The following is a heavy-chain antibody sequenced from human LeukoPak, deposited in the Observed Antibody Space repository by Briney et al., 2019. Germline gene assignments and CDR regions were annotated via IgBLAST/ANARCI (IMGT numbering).Heavy chain of an antibody. CDR1: GFTFSSYS. V-gene: IGHV3-30-3*01. CDR3: ARDLGELENYYYGMDV. Sequence: GGSLRLSCAASGFTFSSYSMHWVRQAPGKGLEWVAVVSYDGSNKYYADSVKGRFTISRDNSKNTLYLQMNSLRAEDTAVYYCARDLGELENYYYGMDVWGQGTTVTVSS. J-gene: IGHJ6*02. D-gene: IGHD3-16*01. CDR2: VSYDGSNK.